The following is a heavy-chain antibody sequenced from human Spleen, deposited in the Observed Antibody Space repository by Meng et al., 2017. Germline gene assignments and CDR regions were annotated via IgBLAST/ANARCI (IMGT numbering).Heavy chain of an antibody. CDR3: VRSSAWVRTGFDP. V-gene: IGHV4-39*01. D-gene: IGHD3-22*01. CDR2: IGHSGFT. CDR1: GGSISTSGYY. J-gene: IGHJ5*02. Sequence: QPQLQESGPGLVKPSEALSLTCNVSGGSISTSGYYWGWIRQPPGKGLEWIGSIGHSGFTYYTPSVKSRVTVSIDTSKSQFSLKLTSVTAADTAVYFCVRSSAWVRTGFDPWGQGTLVTVSS.